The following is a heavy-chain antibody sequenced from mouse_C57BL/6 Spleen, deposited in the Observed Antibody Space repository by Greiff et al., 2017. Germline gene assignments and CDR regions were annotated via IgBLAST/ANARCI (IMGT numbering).Heavy chain of an antibody. V-gene: IGHV3-8*01. Sequence: VQLKESGPGLAKPSQTLSLTCSVTGYSITSDYWNWIRKFPGNKLEYMGYISYSGSPYYNPSLKSRISITRDTSKNQYYLQLNSVTTEDTATYYCARCHYYGSSYWYFDVWGTGTTVTVSS. J-gene: IGHJ1*03. D-gene: IGHD1-1*01. CDR3: ARCHYYGSSYWYFDV. CDR1: GYSITSDY. CDR2: ISYSGSP.